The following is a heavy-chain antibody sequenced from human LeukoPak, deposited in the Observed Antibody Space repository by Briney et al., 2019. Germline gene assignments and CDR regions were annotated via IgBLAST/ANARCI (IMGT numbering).Heavy chain of an antibody. CDR3: AREKDFSLWDAAVDY. CDR1: GDSISRYF. J-gene: IGHJ4*02. CDR2: IDYSGKT. Sequence: SETLSLTCPVSGDSISRYFWNWIRQPPGKGLEWIGYIDYSGKTNYNPSLKSRVTMSVDTSKNQFSLKLSSVTAADTAVYYCAREKDFSLWDAAVDYWGQGTLVTVSS. D-gene: IGHD3-3*01. V-gene: IGHV4-59*12.